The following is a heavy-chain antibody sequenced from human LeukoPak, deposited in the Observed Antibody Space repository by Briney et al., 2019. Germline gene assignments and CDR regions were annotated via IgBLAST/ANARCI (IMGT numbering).Heavy chain of an antibody. Sequence: PGRSLRLSCAASGFTFSNYDVHWVRQAPGKGLEWVAVIWFDGSNKFYADSVKGRFTISRDNSKNTLYLQMNSLRAEDTAVYYCASSAGALIDCWGQGTLVIVSS. CDR3: ASSAGALIDC. J-gene: IGHJ4*02. D-gene: IGHD6-19*01. CDR2: IWFDGSNK. CDR1: GFTFSNYD. V-gene: IGHV3-33*01.